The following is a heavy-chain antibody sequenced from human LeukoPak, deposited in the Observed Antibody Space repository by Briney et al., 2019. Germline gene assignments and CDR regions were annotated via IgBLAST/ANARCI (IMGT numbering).Heavy chain of an antibody. CDR2: IYYSGST. Sequence: PSETLSLTCTVSGGSISSYYWSWIRQPPGKGLEWIGYIYYSGSTNYNPSLKSRVTISVDTSKNQFSLKLSSVTAADTAVYYCARGTGYCSSTNCYASDYYYYMDVWGKGTTVSVSS. CDR1: GGSISSYY. J-gene: IGHJ6*03. D-gene: IGHD2-2*01. CDR3: ARGTGYCSSTNCYASDYYYYMDV. V-gene: IGHV4-59*01.